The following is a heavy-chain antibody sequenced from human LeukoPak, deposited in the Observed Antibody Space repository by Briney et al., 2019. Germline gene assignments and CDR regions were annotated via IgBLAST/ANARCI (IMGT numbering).Heavy chain of an antibody. D-gene: IGHD2/OR15-2a*01. V-gene: IGHV4-39*01. J-gene: IGHJ4*02. Sequence: SETLSLTCTVSGGSISSSSYYWGWIRQPPGKGLEWIGSIYYSGSTYYNPSLKSRVTISVDTSKNQFSLKLSSVTAADTAVYYCARLVIPPATLYDFDYWGQGTLVTVSS. CDR1: GGSISSSSYY. CDR2: IYYSGST. CDR3: ARLVIPPATLYDFDY.